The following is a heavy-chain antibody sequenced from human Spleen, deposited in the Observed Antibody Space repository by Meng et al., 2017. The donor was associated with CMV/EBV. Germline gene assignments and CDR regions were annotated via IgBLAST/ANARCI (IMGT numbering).Heavy chain of an antibody. CDR3: AKDLTKTSRRAAASGMDV. J-gene: IGHJ6*02. Sequence: GGSLRLSCAASGFTFSDYYMSWIRQAPGKGLEWVSYISSSGSTIYYADSVKGRFTISRDNAKNSLYLQMNSLRAEDTAVYYCAKDLTKTSRRAAASGMDVWGQGTTVTVSS. CDR1: GFTFSDYY. D-gene: IGHD6-13*01. CDR2: ISSSGSTI. V-gene: IGHV3-11*04.